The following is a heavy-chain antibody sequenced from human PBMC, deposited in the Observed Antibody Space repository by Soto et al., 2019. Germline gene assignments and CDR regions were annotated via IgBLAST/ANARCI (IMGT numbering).Heavy chain of an antibody. CDR3: ARWVGGSMYDNIGKSDS. CDR2: VSNDGIRK. V-gene: IGHV3-30*03. D-gene: IGHD3-22*01. Sequence: QVQLVESGGGLVQPGRSLRLTCAASGFIFIGSGMHWVRQAPGKGLEWVALVSNDGIRKYYGDSVKGRFTISRDNSENALYLQMNSLRAEDTAVYYCARWVGGSMYDNIGKSDSWGQGSLVTVSS. J-gene: IGHJ5*01. CDR1: GFIFIGSG.